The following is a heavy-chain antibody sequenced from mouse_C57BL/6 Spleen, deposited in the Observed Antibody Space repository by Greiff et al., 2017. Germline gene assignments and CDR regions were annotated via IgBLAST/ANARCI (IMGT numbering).Heavy chain of an antibody. V-gene: IGHV5-9-1*02. CDR1: GFTFSSYA. J-gene: IGHJ2*01. CDR2: ISSGGDYI. Sequence: DVMLVESGEGLVKPGGSLKLSCAASGFTFSSYAMSWVRQTPEKRLEWVAYISSGGDYIYYADTVKGRFTISRDNARNTLYLQMSSLKSEDTAMYYCARDQTLYYFDYWGQGTTLTVSS. CDR3: ARDQTLYYFDY.